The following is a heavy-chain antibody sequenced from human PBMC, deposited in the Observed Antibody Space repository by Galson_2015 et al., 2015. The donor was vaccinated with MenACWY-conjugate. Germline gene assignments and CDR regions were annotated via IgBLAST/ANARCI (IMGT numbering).Heavy chain of an antibody. Sequence: SLRLSCAASGFTFSNYDMHWVRQATGKGLEWVSGIGVGSDTYYSDSVKGRFTISRENAKNSLYLQMNSLRVDDTAVYYCARGAYYGAGSYSSDYWGQGTLVTVSS. CDR2: IGVGSDT. CDR1: GFTFSNYD. CDR3: ARGAYYGAGSYSSDY. D-gene: IGHD3-10*01. J-gene: IGHJ4*02. V-gene: IGHV3-13*01.